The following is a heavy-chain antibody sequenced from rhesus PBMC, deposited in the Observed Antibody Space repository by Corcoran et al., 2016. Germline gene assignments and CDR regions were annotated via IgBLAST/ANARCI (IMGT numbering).Heavy chain of an antibody. CDR2: IDGNGAST. D-gene: IGHD3-34*01. V-gene: IGHV4-73*01. CDR1: GGSIRGRHY. Sequence: QVKLQQWGEGLVKPSETLYLTCAVYGGSIRGRHYWGWIRQAPGKGLEWIGNIDGNGASTNYNPSLKNRATISKDTSKNQFSLKLRSVTAADTAVFYCARRGVDAFDFWGQGLRVTVSS. J-gene: IGHJ3*01. CDR3: ARRGVDAFDF.